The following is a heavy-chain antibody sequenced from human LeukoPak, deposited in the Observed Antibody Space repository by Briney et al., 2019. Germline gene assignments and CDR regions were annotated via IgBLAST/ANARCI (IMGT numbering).Heavy chain of an antibody. CDR2: ISGNGGST. CDR3: ARVAGTMSAEYFQH. CDR1: GVTFINYD. J-gene: IGHJ1*01. V-gene: IGHV3-23*01. D-gene: IGHD6-19*01. Sequence: PGGSLRLSCAASGVTFINYDMSWVRQAPGKGLEWVSAISGNGGSTYYADSVRGRFTISRDNSKNTLFLQMNSLRAEDTAVYYRARVAGTMSAEYFQHWGQGTLVTVSS.